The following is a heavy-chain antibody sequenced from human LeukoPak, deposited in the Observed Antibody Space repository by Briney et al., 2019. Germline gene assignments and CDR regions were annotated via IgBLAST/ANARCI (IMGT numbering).Heavy chain of an antibody. CDR1: GASISSYY. V-gene: IGHV4-4*07. Sequence: PSETLSLTCTVSGASISSYYWSWIRQPAGKGLEWIGRIYSSRSIYNPSLKSRVTMSVDTSKNQFSLKLSSATAADTAVYYCARAAGRDTTSGLDFDYWGQGILVTVSS. CDR2: IYSSRS. CDR3: ARAAGRDTTSGLDFDY. D-gene: IGHD1-26*01. J-gene: IGHJ4*02.